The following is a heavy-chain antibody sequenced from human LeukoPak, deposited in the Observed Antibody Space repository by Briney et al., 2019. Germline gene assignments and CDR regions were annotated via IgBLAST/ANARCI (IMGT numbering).Heavy chain of an antibody. CDR1: GYTFTNYW. J-gene: IGHJ4*02. CDR3: ARAGYSNRWDGVDY. V-gene: IGHV5-51*01. D-gene: IGHD2/OR15-2a*01. CDR2: IYPGDADT. Sequence: GESLKISCKGSGYTFTNYWIGWVRQMPGKGLEFMGIIYPGDADTRYSPSFQGQVTISVDKSINTAYLQWSSLKASDSAMYYCARAGYSNRWDGVDYWGQGTLVTVSS.